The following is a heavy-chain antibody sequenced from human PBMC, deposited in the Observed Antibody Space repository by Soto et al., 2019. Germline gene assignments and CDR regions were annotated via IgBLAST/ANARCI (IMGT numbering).Heavy chain of an antibody. CDR3: ARSIAVAGTTYLGLDY. CDR1: GGTFSSYA. J-gene: IGHJ4*02. Sequence: GASVKVLCKASGGTFSSYAISWVRQAPGQGLEWMGGIIPIFGTANYAQKFQGRVTITADESTSTAYMELSSLRSEDTAVYYCARSIAVAGTTYLGLDYWGQGTLVTVSS. V-gene: IGHV1-69*13. CDR2: IIPIFGTA. D-gene: IGHD6-19*01.